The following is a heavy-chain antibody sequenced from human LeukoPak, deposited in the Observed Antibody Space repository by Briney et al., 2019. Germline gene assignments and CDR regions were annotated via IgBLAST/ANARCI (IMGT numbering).Heavy chain of an antibody. D-gene: IGHD4-17*01. CDR2: TSHSGST. Sequence: SETLSLTCTVSGGSISTYYWSWIRQPPGKGLEWIGETSHSGSTNYNPSLKSRVTISVDTSKNQFSLKLSSVTAADTAVYYCARVHDYGDYVDDAFDIWGQGTMVTVSS. V-gene: IGHV4-59*01. CDR3: ARVHDYGDYVDDAFDI. CDR1: GGSISTYY. J-gene: IGHJ3*02.